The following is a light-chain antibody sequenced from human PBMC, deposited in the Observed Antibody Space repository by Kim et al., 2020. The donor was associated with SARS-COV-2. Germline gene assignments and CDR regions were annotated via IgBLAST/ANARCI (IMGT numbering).Light chain of an antibody. J-gene: IGLJ3*02. V-gene: IGLV2-14*03. CDR2: DVS. CDR1: ISDIGDYDY. Sequence: QSALTQPASVSGSPGQSITISCTGTISDIGDYDYVSWYQQHPGKAPKLIISDVSERPSGVSNRFSGSKSANTATLTISGLQADDEGDYYCSSYRTSSTWVFGGGTQLTVL. CDR3: SSYRTSSTWV.